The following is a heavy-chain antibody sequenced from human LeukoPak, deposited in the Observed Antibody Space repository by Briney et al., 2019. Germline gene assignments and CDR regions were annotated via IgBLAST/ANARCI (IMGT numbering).Heavy chain of an antibody. J-gene: IGHJ3*02. CDR2: IYHSGST. CDR1: GGSISSSNW. Sequence: SETLSLTCAVSGGSISSSNWWSWVRQPPGKGLEWIGEIYHSGSTNYNLSLKSRVTISVDKSKNQFSLKLSSVTAADTAVYYCARGLDTAIIGAFDIWGQGTMVTVSS. V-gene: IGHV4-4*02. CDR3: ARGLDTAIIGAFDI. D-gene: IGHD5-18*01.